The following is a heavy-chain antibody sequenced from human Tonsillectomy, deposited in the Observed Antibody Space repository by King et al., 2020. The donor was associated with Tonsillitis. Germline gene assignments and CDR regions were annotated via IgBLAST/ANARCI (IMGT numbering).Heavy chain of an antibody. D-gene: IGHD4-17*01. CDR3: ARRPTQYGDYVWFDP. Sequence: QLQESGPGLVKPSETLSLTCAVSGYSVSSGYYWGWIRQPPGKGLEWIGSIYRSGSTYYNPSLKSRVTVSVDTSKNQFSLKLSSVTAADTAVYYCARRPTQYGDYVWFDPWGQGTLVTVSS. V-gene: IGHV4-38-2*01. CDR1: GYSVSSGYY. CDR2: IYRSGST. J-gene: IGHJ5*02.